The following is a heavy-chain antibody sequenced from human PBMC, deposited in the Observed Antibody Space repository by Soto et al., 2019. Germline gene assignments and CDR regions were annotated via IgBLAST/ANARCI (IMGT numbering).Heavy chain of an antibody. CDR3: ARARLSNGDPNIYFFYGLDV. V-gene: IGHV1-69*01. CDR1: GDMFRNSA. J-gene: IGHJ6*02. Sequence: QVQLVQSGAEVKRPGSSVKVSCKASGDMFRNSAFTWVRQAPGQGLAWMGVIIPLFRKTDVAQNFQGRVTFTADESTSSPYMEVSSLTSEDTAVYDCARARLSNGDPNIYFFYGLDVWGQGTTITVSS. D-gene: IGHD3-10*01. CDR2: IIPLFRKT.